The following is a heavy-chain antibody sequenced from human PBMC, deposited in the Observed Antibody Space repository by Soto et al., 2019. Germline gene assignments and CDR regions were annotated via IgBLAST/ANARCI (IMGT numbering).Heavy chain of an antibody. Sequence: GASVKVSCKASGYTFTSYGISWVLQAPGQGLEWMGWISAYNGNTNYAQKLQGRVTMTTDTSTSTAYMELRSLRSDDTAVYYCAQARYCSGGSCYYGYWGQGTLVTVSS. D-gene: IGHD2-15*01. V-gene: IGHV1-18*01. CDR3: AQARYCSGGSCYYGY. CDR2: ISAYNGNT. J-gene: IGHJ4*02. CDR1: GYTFTSYG.